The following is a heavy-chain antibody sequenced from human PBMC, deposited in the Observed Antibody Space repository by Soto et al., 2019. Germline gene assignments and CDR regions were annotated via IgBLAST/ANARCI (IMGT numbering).Heavy chain of an antibody. CDR1: GFTFSSYG. J-gene: IGHJ6*02. CDR2: IWYDGSNK. D-gene: IGHD2-21*02. CDR3: ARETKGECGGDCYYYYYYGMDV. V-gene: IGHV3-33*01. Sequence: GGSLRLSCAASGFTFSSYGMHWVRQAPGKGLEWVAVIWYDGSNKYYADSVKGRFTISRDNSKNTLYLQMNSLRAEDTAVYYCARETKGECGGDCYYYYYYGMDVWGQGTTVTVSS.